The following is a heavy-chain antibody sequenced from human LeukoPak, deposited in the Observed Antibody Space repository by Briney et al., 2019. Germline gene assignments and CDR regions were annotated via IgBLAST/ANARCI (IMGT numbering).Heavy chain of an antibody. CDR1: GGSISSYY. Sequence: SETLSLTCTVSGGSISSYYWSWIRQPPGKGLEWIGYIYYSGSTNYNPSLKSRVTISVDTSKNQFSLKLSSVTAADTAVYYCARVFSSSALRFDPWGQGTLVTVSS. CDR2: IYYSGST. D-gene: IGHD6-6*01. CDR3: ARVFSSSALRFDP. V-gene: IGHV4-59*01. J-gene: IGHJ5*02.